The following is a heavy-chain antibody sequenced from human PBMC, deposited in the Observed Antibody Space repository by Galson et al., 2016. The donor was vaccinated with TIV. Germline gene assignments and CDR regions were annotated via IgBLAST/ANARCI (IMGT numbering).Heavy chain of an antibody. D-gene: IGHD3/OR15-3a*01. CDR2: VYYNGVT. CDR3: ARLDAISAWLDT. Sequence: LTCSVSGGASSTTHFWGWIRQAPGKGLEWIGGVYYNGVTYYNPSLKSRVIISVDTSKGHFSLTLTSVTAADTAVYYCARLDAISAWLDTWGQGALVTVSS. V-gene: IGHV4-39*02. CDR1: GGASSTTHF. J-gene: IGHJ5*02.